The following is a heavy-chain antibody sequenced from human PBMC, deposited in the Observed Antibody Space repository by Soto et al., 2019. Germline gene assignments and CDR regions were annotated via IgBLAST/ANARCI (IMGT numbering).Heavy chain of an antibody. CDR2: SYYSGST. Sequence: PPGKGLEWIGYSYYSGSTNYNPSLKSRVTISVDTSKNQFSLKLSSVTAADTAVYYCARYSGAYCGGACYSSGFD. D-gene: IGHD2-21*01. CDR3: ARYSGAYCGGACYSSGFD. J-gene: IGHJ3*02. V-gene: IGHV4-59*01.